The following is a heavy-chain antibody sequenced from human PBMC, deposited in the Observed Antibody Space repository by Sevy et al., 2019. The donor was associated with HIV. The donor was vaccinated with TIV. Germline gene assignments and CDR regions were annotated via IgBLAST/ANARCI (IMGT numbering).Heavy chain of an antibody. V-gene: IGHV3-15*01. CDR2: IKKENEGGTT. CDR1: GFPFSDAW. CDR3: TSDGGNGETWVRAFDF. Sequence: GGSLRLSCAASGFPFSDAWMNWVRQVPGKGLEWVGLIKKENEGGTTDYAAPVTGRSIISRDDSKNTIYLQMSSLKTEDPAVYYCTSDGGNGETWVRAFDFWGQGTMVTVSS. J-gene: IGHJ3*01. D-gene: IGHD2-8*01.